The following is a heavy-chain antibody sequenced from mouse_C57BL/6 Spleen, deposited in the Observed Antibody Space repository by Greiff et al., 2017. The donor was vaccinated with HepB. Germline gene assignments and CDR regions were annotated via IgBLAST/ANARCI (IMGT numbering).Heavy chain of an antibody. CDR1: GYAFSSSW. Sequence: QVQLQQSGPELVKPGASVKISCKASGYAFSSSWMNWVKQRPGKGLEWIGRIYPGDGDTNYNGKFKGKATLTADKSSSTAYMQLSSLTSEDSAVYFCARWVTYYSNYGAMDYWGQGTSVTVSS. CDR2: IYPGDGDT. CDR3: ARWVTYYSNYGAMDY. J-gene: IGHJ4*01. V-gene: IGHV1-82*01. D-gene: IGHD2-5*01.